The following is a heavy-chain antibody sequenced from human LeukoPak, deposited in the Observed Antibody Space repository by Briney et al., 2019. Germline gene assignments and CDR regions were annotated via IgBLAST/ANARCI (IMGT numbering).Heavy chain of an antibody. V-gene: IGHV3-33*01. CDR2: IWYDGSNK. CDR1: GFTFSSYG. CDR3: ARDSITIFGVVYLGYGMDV. Sequence: GRSLRLSCAASGFTFSSYGMHWARQAPGKGLEWVAVIWYDGSNKYYADSVKGRFTISRDNSKNTLYLQMNSLRAEDTAVYYCARDSITIFGVVYLGYGMDVWGQGTTVTVSS. J-gene: IGHJ6*02. D-gene: IGHD3-3*01.